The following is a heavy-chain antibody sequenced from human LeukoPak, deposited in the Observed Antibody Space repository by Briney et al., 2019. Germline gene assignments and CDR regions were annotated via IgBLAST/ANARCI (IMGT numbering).Heavy chain of an antibody. CDR1: GFTFSSYA. D-gene: IGHD2-15*01. J-gene: IGHJ3*02. V-gene: IGHV3-21*01. Sequence: PGGSLRLSCVASGFTFSSYAMSWVRQAPGKGLEWVSSISSSSSYIYYADSVKGRFTISRDNAKNSLYLQMNSLRAEDTAVYYCARDQGCSGGSCLPRVAFDIWGQGTMVTVSS. CDR2: ISSSSSYI. CDR3: ARDQGCSGGSCLPRVAFDI.